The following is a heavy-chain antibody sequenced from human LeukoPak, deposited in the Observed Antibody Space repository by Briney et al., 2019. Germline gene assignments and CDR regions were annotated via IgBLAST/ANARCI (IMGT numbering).Heavy chain of an antibody. D-gene: IGHD5-12*01. V-gene: IGHV3-23*01. CDR1: GFTFSSYA. CDR2: ISGSGGST. Sequence: GGSLRLSCAASGFTFSSYAMSWVRQAPGKGLEWVSAISGSGGSTYYADSVKGRFTISRDNSKNTLYLQMNSLRAEDTAVYYCAKVLGRYSGYDVDYYYYGMDVWGQGTTVTVSS. CDR3: AKVLGRYSGYDVDYYYYGMDV. J-gene: IGHJ6*02.